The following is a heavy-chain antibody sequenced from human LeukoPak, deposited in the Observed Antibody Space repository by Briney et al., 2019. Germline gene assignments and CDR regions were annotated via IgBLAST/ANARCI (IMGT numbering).Heavy chain of an antibody. CDR1: GFTFSSFN. D-gene: IGHD1-26*01. J-gene: IGHJ3*01. CDR2: ISSTGTDL. CDR3: ARGRGSSGIYYSFDV. V-gene: IGHV3-21*01. Sequence: PGGSLRLSCAASGFTFSSFNMNWVRQAPGKGLEWVSSISSTGTDLYYADSVKGRFTISRDSAKNSLYLQMNRLRAEDTAVYYCARGRGSSGIYYSFDVWGQGTLVTVPS.